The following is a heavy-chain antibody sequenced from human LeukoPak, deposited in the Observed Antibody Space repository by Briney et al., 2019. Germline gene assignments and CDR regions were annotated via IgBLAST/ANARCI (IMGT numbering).Heavy chain of an antibody. CDR3: ARRYYDTTGYAFDI. CDR2: VGRDGSI. V-gene: IGHV3-21*01. Sequence: GGSLRPSCVASGFTFNTYTMNWARQAPGKGLEWISCVGRDGSIHYADSVKGRITISRDNAKNSLFLQMNSLRAGDTAIYYCARRYYDTTGYAFDIWGQGTMVTDSS. D-gene: IGHD3-22*01. J-gene: IGHJ3*02. CDR1: GFTFNTYT.